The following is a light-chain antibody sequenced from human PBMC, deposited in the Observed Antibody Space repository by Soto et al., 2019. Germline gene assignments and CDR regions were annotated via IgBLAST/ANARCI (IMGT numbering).Light chain of an antibody. J-gene: IGLJ2*01. CDR1: SSNIGNNA. Sequence: QSVLTQPPSVSEAPRQRVTISCSGSSSNIGNNAVNWYQQLPGKAPKLLIYYDDLLPSGVSDRFFGSKSGTSASLALSGLQSEDEADQYCAAWDDSLNVVVFGGGTKLNVL. V-gene: IGLV1-36*01. CDR2: YDD. CDR3: AAWDDSLNVVV.